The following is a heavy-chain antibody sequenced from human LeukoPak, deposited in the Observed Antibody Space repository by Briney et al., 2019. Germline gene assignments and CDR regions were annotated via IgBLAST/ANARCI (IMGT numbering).Heavy chain of an antibody. CDR3: ARDYYDGSAYYSYYEY. Sequence: SETLSLTCTVSGGSIGSYYWSWIRQPPGKGLEWIGYIYYSGSTNYNPSLKSRVTISVDTSKNQFSLKLSSVTAADTAVYYCARDYYDGSAYYSYYEYWGQGTLVTVSS. J-gene: IGHJ4*02. CDR1: GGSIGSYY. CDR2: IYYSGST. V-gene: IGHV4-59*01. D-gene: IGHD3-22*01.